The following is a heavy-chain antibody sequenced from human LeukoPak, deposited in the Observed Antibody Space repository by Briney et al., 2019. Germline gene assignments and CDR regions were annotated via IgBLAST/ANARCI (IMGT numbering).Heavy chain of an antibody. CDR2: ISGSGGST. CDR1: GFTFSSYA. J-gene: IGHJ6*03. Sequence: GGSLRLSCAASGFTFSSYAMSWVRQAPGKGLEWVSAISGSGGSTYYADSAKGRFTISRDNSKNTLYLQMNSLRAEDTAVYYCAKDLYSSGWYRSYYYYMDVWGKGTTVTISS. CDR3: AKDLYSSGWYRSYYYYMDV. D-gene: IGHD6-19*01. V-gene: IGHV3-23*01.